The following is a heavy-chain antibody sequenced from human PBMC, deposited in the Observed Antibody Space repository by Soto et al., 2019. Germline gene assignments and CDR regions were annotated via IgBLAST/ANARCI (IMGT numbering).Heavy chain of an antibody. D-gene: IGHD2-15*01. Sequence: EVQLVESGGGLVKPGGSLRLSCAASGFTFSTYTMNWVRQTPGKGLEWVSSISSGSNYIYYADSLTGRFTISRDNAKNSLYLQMNSLRAEDTAVYYCARDYGKLNPWGQGTLVTVSS. CDR2: ISSGSNYI. V-gene: IGHV3-21*01. CDR1: GFTFSTYT. CDR3: ARDYGKLNP. J-gene: IGHJ5*02.